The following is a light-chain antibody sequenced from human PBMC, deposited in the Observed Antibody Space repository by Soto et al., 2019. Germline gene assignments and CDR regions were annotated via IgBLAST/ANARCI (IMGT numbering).Light chain of an antibody. J-gene: IGKJ1*01. CDR3: QQYGTSPKT. CDR1: QSVSNNY. Sequence: GTLSLSPGERATLSCRASQSVSNNYLAWYQQKPGQAPRLLIYGASSRATGIPDRFSGSGSGTDFTLTISRLEPEDFAVYYCQQYGTSPKTFGQGTKV. V-gene: IGKV3-20*01. CDR2: GAS.